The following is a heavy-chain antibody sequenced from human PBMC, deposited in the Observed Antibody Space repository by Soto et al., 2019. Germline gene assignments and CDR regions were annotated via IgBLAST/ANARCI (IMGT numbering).Heavy chain of an antibody. Sequence: GGSLRLSCAASGFTFDDYAMHWVRQAPGKGLEWVSGISWNSGSIGYADSVKGRFTISRDNAKNSLYLQMNSLRAEDTALYYCAKDISSGGSSGFYGMDVWGQGTTVTVSS. CDR3: AKDISSGGSSGFYGMDV. D-gene: IGHD2-15*01. CDR1: GFTFDDYA. J-gene: IGHJ6*02. V-gene: IGHV3-9*01. CDR2: ISWNSGSI.